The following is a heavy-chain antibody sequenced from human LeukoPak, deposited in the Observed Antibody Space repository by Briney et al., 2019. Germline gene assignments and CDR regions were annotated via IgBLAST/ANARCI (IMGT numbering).Heavy chain of an antibody. CDR2: INPNSGGT. CDR1: GYTFTGYY. CDR3: ARGANWNDVHYYYYGMDV. V-gene: IGHV1-2*04. Sequence: ASVKVSCKASGYTFTGYYMHWVRQAPGQGLEWMGWINPNSGGTNYAQKFQGWVTMTRDTFISTAYMELSRLRSDDTAVYYCARGANWNDVHYYYYGMDVWGQGTTVTVSS. J-gene: IGHJ6*02. D-gene: IGHD1-1*01.